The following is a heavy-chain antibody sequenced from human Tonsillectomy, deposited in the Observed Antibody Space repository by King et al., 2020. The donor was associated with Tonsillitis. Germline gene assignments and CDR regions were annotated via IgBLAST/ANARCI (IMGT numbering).Heavy chain of an antibody. J-gene: IGHJ4*02. CDR1: GYTFPNFG. CDR2: ISAYNGNT. Sequence: VQLVESGAEVKKPGASVKVSCKASGYTFPNFGITWVRQAPGQGLEWMGWISAYNGNTNFAQNLQGRVTMTTDTSTSTAYMERWSLRSDDTAVYYCARDRHQLLDYWGQGTLVTVSS. CDR3: ARDRHQLLDY. D-gene: IGHD2-2*01. V-gene: IGHV1-18*01.